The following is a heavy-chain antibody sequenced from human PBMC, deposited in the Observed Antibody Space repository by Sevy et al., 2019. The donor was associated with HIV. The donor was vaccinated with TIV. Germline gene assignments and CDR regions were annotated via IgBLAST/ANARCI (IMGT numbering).Heavy chain of an antibody. CDR2: ITQDESQK. CDR3: ARAEQVTMLVVFGGLYFDS. D-gene: IGHD3-22*01. J-gene: IGHJ4*01. V-gene: IGHV3-7*01. Sequence: GGSLRLSCVASGFTFSRYWMTWVRQAPGKGLEWVANITQDESQKYYLDSVKGRFTISRDNAKNSLYLQMNSLRADDTAVYYCARAEQVTMLVVFGGLYFDSWGQGTLVTVSS. CDR1: GFTFSRYW.